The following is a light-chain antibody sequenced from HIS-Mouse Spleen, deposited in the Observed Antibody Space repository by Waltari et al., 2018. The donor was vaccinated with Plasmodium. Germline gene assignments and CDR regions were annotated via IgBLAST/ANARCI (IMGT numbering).Light chain of an antibody. CDR1: DIPRKY. CDR3: QVRDSSSDHRV. Sequence: SYELTQLPSVSVAPGQTARITCGGDDIPRKYVHWYQQKPGQAPVLVVYEDSERPSGIPGRFSGSSAGKTATLTISGVEVGDEADYYCQVRDSSSDHRVFGGGTKLTVL. CDR2: EDS. V-gene: IGLV3-21*02. J-gene: IGLJ3*02.